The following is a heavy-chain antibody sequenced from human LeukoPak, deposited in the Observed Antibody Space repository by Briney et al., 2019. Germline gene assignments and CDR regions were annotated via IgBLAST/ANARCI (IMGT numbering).Heavy chain of an antibody. CDR3: ARDCSTTTCYRRGSGNFYNVPFDY. CDR1: GYTFASYG. D-gene: IGHD3-10*01. V-gene: IGHV1-18*01. CDR2: ISGYNDNT. J-gene: IGHJ4*02. Sequence: GASVTVSCKASGYTFASYGITWVRQAPGQGLEWMGWISGYNDNTNYAQKLQGRVSMTTDTSTSTAYMELRSLRSDDTAVYFCARDCSTTTCYRRGSGNFYNVPFDYWGQGTLVTVSS.